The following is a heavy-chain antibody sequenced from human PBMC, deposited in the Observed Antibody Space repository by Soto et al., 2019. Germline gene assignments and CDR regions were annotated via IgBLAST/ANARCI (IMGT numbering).Heavy chain of an antibody. D-gene: IGHD1-26*01. CDR3: ARAFRGGSRSGSLDY. CDR1: GGTFSSYT. V-gene: IGHV1-69*02. Sequence: QVQLVQSGAEVKKPGSSVKVSCKASGGTFSSYTISWVRQAPGQGLEWMGRIIPILGIANYAQKFQGRVTIPADQSTSTAYMELSSLRSEDTAVYYCARAFRGGSRSGSLDYWGQGTLVTVSS. CDR2: IIPILGIA. J-gene: IGHJ4*02.